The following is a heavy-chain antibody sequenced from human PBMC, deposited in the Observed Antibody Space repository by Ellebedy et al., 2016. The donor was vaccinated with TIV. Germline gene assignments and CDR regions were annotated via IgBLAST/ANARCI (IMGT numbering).Heavy chain of an antibody. CDR3: ARGGGLFDY. CDR1: GGSISSGGYS. D-gene: IGHD2-15*01. Sequence: LRLSCAVSGGSISSGGYSWNWIRQPPGKGLEWIGYIYHSGSASYNPSLKSRITMSVDRSKNQFSLKLSSVTAADTAVYYCARGGGLFDYWGQGTLVTVSS. V-gene: IGHV4-30-2*01. CDR2: IYHSGSA. J-gene: IGHJ4*02.